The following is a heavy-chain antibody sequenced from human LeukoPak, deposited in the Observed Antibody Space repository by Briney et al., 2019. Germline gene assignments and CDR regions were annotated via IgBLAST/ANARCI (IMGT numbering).Heavy chain of an antibody. V-gene: IGHV1-18*01. CDR2: ISAYNGNT. Sequence: ASVKVSCKASGYTFTSYGISWVRQAPGQGLEWMGWISAYNGNTNYAQKLQGRVTMTTDTSTSTAYMELRSPRSDDTAVYYCARVPAFDYYYGMDVWGQGTTVTVSS. J-gene: IGHJ6*02. CDR3: ARVPAFDYYYGMDV. CDR1: GYTFTSYG.